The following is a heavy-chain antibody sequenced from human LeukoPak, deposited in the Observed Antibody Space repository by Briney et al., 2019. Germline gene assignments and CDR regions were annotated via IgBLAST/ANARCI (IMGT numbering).Heavy chain of an antibody. Sequence: SVKVSCKSSGYTFTGYYMHWVRQAPGQGFEWMGRIDSNSGGTNYAQNFQGRVTMTRDTSISTVYMELISLRSDDTAVYYCAREMNYDDYRTSDYWGQGTLVTVSS. CDR3: AREMNYDDYRTSDY. CDR1: GYTFTGYY. V-gene: IGHV1-2*02. D-gene: IGHD4-17*01. CDR2: IDSNSGGT. J-gene: IGHJ4*02.